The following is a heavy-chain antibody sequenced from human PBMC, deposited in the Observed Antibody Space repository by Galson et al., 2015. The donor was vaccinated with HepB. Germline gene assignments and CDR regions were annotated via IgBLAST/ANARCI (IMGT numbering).Heavy chain of an antibody. CDR1: GYSFTGYH. CDR3: ARPQSDFWRVEDAFDI. Sequence: SVKVSCKASGYSFTGYHLHWVRQAPAQGLEWIGWVNPNSGDTNYAQKFQGRVTLTRHTSIRTGYMELSRLTSDDTAVYYCARPQSDFWRVEDAFDIWGQGTMVTVSS. CDR2: VNPNSGDT. D-gene: IGHD3-3*01. V-gene: IGHV1-2*02. J-gene: IGHJ3*02.